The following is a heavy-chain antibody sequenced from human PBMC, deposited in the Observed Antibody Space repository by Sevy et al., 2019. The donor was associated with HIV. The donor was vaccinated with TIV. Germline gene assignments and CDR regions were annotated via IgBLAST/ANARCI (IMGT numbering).Heavy chain of an antibody. CDR3: ARDCSSTSYLWGMDV. J-gene: IGHJ6*02. CDR2: IKRDGSEK. V-gene: IGHV3-7*03. Sequence: LSLTCAASGFTFSNYWMSWVRQAPGKGLEWVANIKRDGSEKYYVASVKGRFTISRDNARNSRYLQMNSLGAEDTAVYYCARDCSSTSYLWGMDVWGQGTTVTVSS. CDR1: GFTFSNYW. D-gene: IGHD2-2*01.